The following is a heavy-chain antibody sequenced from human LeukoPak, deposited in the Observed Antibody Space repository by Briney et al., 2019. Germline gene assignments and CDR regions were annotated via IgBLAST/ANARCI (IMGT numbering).Heavy chain of an antibody. V-gene: IGHV3-7*01. CDR2: IRSDGSEE. Sequence: GGSLRLSCATSGFIFSSYWMCWVRQAPGKGLEWVANIRSDGSEEYYGDSVKGRFTISRDNAKNSLYLQMNSLRVEDTAVYYCARGDLWLGHWGQGSLVTVFS. CDR3: ARGDLWLGH. CDR1: GFIFSSYW. J-gene: IGHJ4*02. D-gene: IGHD3-10*01.